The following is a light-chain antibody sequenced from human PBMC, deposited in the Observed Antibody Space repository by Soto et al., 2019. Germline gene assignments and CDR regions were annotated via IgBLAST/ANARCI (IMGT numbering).Light chain of an antibody. CDR3: QVWDSSTVI. J-gene: IGLJ2*01. CDR2: RDI. CDR1: NIASKN. V-gene: IGLV3-9*01. Sequence: SYELTQPLSVSVALGQTARITCGGNNIASKNVHWYQQKPGQAPVLVIYRDINRPSGIPERFSGSISGITATLTISRAQAGDEADYYCQVWDSSTVIFGGGTKLTVL.